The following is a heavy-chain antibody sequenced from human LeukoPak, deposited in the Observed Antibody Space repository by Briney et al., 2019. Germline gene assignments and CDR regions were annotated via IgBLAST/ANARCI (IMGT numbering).Heavy chain of an antibody. CDR2: IYYSGST. CDR1: GGSISSYY. J-gene: IGHJ5*02. V-gene: IGHV4-59*12. CDR3: ARGSRWFDP. Sequence: SETLSLTCTVSGGSISSYYWSWIRQPPGKGLEWIGYIYYSGSTNYSPSLKSRVTMSVDTSKNQFSLKLTSVTAADTAVYYCARGSRWFDPWGQGTLVTVSS.